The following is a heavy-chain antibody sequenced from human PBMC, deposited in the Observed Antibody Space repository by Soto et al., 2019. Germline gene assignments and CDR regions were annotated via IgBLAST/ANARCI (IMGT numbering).Heavy chain of an antibody. Sequence: QVQLVESGGGVVQPGRSLRLSCAASGFTFSSYGMHWVRQAPGKGLERVAVIWYDGRNKYYADSVKGQFTTSRDNSKNTLDLKMISLRADDTAVYYCAWEGYCGSVSADFDYWGQGTRFTVSS. CDR2: IWYDGRNK. J-gene: IGHJ4*02. V-gene: IGHV3-33*01. CDR1: GFTFSSYG. CDR3: AWEGYCGSVSADFDY. D-gene: IGHD2-21*01.